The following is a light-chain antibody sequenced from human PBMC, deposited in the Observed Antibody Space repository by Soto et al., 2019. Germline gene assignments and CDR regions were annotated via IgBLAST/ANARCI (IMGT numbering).Light chain of an antibody. CDR1: SSNIGAGYD. CDR2: GNS. CDR3: QSYDSSLV. Sequence: QSVLTQPPSVSGAPGQRVTISCTGSSSNIGAGYDVHWYQQLPGTAPKLLIYGNSNRPSGVPDRFSGPKSGTSASLAITGLQAEDEADYYCQSYDSSLVFGGGTKLTVL. V-gene: IGLV1-40*01. J-gene: IGLJ2*01.